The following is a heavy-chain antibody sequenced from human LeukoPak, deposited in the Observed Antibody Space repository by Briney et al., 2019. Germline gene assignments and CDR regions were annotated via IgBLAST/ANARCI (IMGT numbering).Heavy chain of an antibody. CDR1: GYTFTSNY. J-gene: IGHJ4*02. Sequence: GASVKLYCNASGYTFTSNYMHWVRQAPGQGLEWMGIINPSGGSTSYAQKFQGRVTMTMDTSTSTVYMELSSLRSEDTAVYYCARSHVANGLVVPAAIPPQAFDYWGQGTLVTVSS. CDR2: INPSGGST. D-gene: IGHD2-2*01. V-gene: IGHV1-46*01. CDR3: ARSHVANGLVVPAAIPPQAFDY.